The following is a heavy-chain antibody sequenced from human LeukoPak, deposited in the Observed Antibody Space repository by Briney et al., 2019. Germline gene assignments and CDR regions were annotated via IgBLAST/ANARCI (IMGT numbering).Heavy chain of an antibody. V-gene: IGHV4-59*01. D-gene: IGHD2-15*01. CDR1: GGSISSYY. Sequence: KPSETLSLTCTVSGGSISSYYWSWIRQPPGKGLEWIGYIYYSGITNFNPSLTSRVTASVDTSNNQFSLNLSSVTAADTAVYYCARSLRYCSGGNCYYTMDVWGQGTTVTVSS. J-gene: IGHJ6*02. CDR2: IYYSGIT. CDR3: ARSLRYCSGGNCYYTMDV.